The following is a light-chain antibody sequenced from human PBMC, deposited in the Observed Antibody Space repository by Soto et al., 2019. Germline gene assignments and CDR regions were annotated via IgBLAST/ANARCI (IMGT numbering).Light chain of an antibody. J-gene: IGKJ4*02. CDR2: DAS. Sequence: EIVMTQSPATLSVSPGERATLSCRASQSVSSNLAWYHQKPGQPPRLLIYDASTRATGLPARFSGSGAGTVYTRTISSLQSEDFGVYFCQQYNAWLSFGGGTKVEIK. CDR3: QQYNAWLS. CDR1: QSVSSN. V-gene: IGKV3-15*01.